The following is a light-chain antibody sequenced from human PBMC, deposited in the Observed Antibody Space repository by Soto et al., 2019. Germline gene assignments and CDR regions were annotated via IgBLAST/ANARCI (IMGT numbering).Light chain of an antibody. V-gene: IGKV1-5*03. Sequence: DIQMTQSPSTLSASVGDRVTITCRASQSIRTWLAWYQQKPGKAPRLLMYQASSLKSGVPSRFSGRGSETEFTLTITSLQPDDTATYFCQQYSTYLWTFGQGTKVDIK. CDR2: QAS. J-gene: IGKJ1*01. CDR1: QSIRTW. CDR3: QQYSTYLWT.